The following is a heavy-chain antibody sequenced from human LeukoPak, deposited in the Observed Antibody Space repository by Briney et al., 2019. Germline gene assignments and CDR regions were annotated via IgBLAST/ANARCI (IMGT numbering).Heavy chain of an antibody. J-gene: IGHJ3*01. Sequence: PSETLSLTCPVCGGSLSRYHWRWLRQPPGKGLAGIGHIYYSVSSKYNLSLRSRVSISVDTSKNQCSLDLSSVTAADTAVYYCARHYELLWFGELLVSAVDLWGQGTMVTVSS. D-gene: IGHD3-10*01. V-gene: IGHV4-59*08. CDR1: GGSLSRYH. CDR2: IYYSVSS. CDR3: ARHYELLWFGELLVSAVDL.